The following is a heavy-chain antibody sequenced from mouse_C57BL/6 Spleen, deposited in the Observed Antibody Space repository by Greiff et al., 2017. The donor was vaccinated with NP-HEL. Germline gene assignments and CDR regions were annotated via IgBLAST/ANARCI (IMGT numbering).Heavy chain of an antibody. Sequence: VQLQQSGPELVKPGASVKISCKASGYAFSSSWMNWVKQRPGKGLEWIGRIYPGDGDTNYNGKFKGKATLTADKSSSTAYMQLSSLTSEDSAVYFCARSEAITTVVFSPFDYWGQGTTLTVSS. J-gene: IGHJ2*01. CDR2: IYPGDGDT. D-gene: IGHD1-1*01. CDR3: ARSEAITTVVFSPFDY. CDR1: GYAFSSSW. V-gene: IGHV1-82*01.